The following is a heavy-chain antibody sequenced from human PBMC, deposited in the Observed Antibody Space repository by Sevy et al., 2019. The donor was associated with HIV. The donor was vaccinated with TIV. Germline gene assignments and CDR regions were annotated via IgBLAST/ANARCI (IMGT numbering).Heavy chain of an antibody. D-gene: IGHD1-26*01. Sequence: GGSLRLSCAASGFTFSTYWMHWVRQAPGKGLVWVSRINSDGNYRSYVESVEGRFTISRDNAQKTLFLQMSSLRVEDTAVYYCARESRGSLEGFDIWGQGTMVTVSS. CDR3: ARESRGSLEGFDI. V-gene: IGHV3-74*01. J-gene: IGHJ3*02. CDR1: GFTFSTYW. CDR2: INSDGNYR.